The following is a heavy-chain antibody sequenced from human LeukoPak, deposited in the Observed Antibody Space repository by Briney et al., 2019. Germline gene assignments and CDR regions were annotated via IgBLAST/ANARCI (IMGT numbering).Heavy chain of an antibody. V-gene: IGHV3-74*01. Sequence: PGGSLRLSCAASGFTFSRSWMHWVRQAPGKGLVWVSPINPDGSVTTYADAVKGRFTISRDNAENTLYLQMNSLRVEDTAVYYCARDSPSGFFDLWGRGTLVTVSS. CDR1: GFTFSRSW. CDR2: INPDGSVT. J-gene: IGHJ2*01. D-gene: IGHD3-22*01. CDR3: ARDSPSGFFDL.